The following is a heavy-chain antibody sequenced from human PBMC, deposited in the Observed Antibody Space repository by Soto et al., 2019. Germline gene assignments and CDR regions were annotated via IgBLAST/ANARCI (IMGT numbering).Heavy chain of an antibody. CDR1: GFTFSTYW. Sequence: EVQLVESGGGLVQPGGSLRLSCAASGFTFSTYWMSWVRQAPGKGLAWVANIKQDGSDKYYVASVKGRFTISRDNAKNSLFLQMDSLRAEDTAVYYCASGRDGYNYGSDHWGQGTLVTVSS. CDR3: ASGRDGYNYGSDH. J-gene: IGHJ4*02. CDR2: IKQDGSDK. D-gene: IGHD5-12*01. V-gene: IGHV3-7*02.